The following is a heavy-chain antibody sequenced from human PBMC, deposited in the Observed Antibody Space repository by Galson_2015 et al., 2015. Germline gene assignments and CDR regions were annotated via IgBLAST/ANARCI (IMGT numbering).Heavy chain of an antibody. D-gene: IGHD4-11*01. CDR3: ARPSQFQALDI. CDR2: INSDGSNI. Sequence: SLRLSCAASRFTFNSSWMHWVRHAPGKGLVWVSRINSDGSNINYADSVKGRFTISRDNAKNTLYLQMNSLRAEDTAVYYCARPSQFQALDIWGQGTMVTVPS. J-gene: IGHJ3*02. V-gene: IGHV3-74*01. CDR1: RFTFNSSW.